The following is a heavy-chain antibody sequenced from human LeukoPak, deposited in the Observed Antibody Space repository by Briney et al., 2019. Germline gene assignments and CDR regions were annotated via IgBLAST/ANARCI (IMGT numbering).Heavy chain of an antibody. CDR2: IKQDGSEK. J-gene: IGHJ4*02. V-gene: IGHV3-7*01. D-gene: IGHD3-22*01. CDR1: GFTFSSYW. Sequence: GGSLRLSCAAPGFTFSSYWMSWVRQAPGKGLEWVANIKQDGSEKYYVDSVKGRFTISRDNAKNSLYLQMNSLRAEDTAVYYCARVDNYYDSSGYYSLDYWGQGTLVTVSS. CDR3: ARVDNYYDSSGYYSLDY.